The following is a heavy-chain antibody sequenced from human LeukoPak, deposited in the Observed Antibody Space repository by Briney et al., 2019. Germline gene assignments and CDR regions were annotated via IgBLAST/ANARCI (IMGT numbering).Heavy chain of an antibody. CDR3: ARISISNAPDY. CDR1: GGTFSSYA. V-gene: IGHV1-2*02. D-gene: IGHD3-3*02. Sequence: VASVKVSCKASGGTFSSYAISWVRQAPGQGLEWMGWINPHSGGTNYAQQFQGRVTMTRDTSISTAYMELSRLRSDDTAVYYCARISISNAPDYWGQGTLVTVSS. J-gene: IGHJ4*02. CDR2: INPHSGGT.